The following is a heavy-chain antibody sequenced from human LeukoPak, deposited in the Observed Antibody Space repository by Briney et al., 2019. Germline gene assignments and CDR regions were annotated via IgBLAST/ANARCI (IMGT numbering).Heavy chain of an antibody. CDR1: GGSISSYY. CDR3: ARDRASAGGFDY. Sequence: SETLSLTCTVSGGSISSYYWSWIRQPPGKGLEWIGYIYYSGTTNYNPSLQSRVTISVATSKNQFSLKLSSVTAADTALYYCARDRASAGGFDYWGQETLVTVSS. CDR2: IYYSGTT. J-gene: IGHJ4*02. V-gene: IGHV4-59*01. D-gene: IGHD2-15*01.